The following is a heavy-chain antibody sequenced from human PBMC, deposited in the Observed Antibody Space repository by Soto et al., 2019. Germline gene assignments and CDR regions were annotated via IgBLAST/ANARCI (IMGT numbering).Heavy chain of an antibody. D-gene: IGHD1-26*01. Sequence: QVQLVESGGGEVQPGRSLRLSCAASGFTFKNYGMHWVRQAPGKGLEWVAVIWYDGSNKYYADSVRGRFTISRDNSKKMLYLQMNSLRAEDTAVYHCARDVHSRYFDLWGRGTLVTVSS. CDR2: IWYDGSNK. J-gene: IGHJ2*01. CDR3: ARDVHSRYFDL. CDR1: GFTFKNYG. V-gene: IGHV3-33*01.